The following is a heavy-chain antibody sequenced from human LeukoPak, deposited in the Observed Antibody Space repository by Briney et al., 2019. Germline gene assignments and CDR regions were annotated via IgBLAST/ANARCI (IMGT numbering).Heavy chain of an antibody. CDR1: GFTFSSYE. Sequence: QPGGSLRLSRAASGFTFSSYEMNWVRQAPGKGLEWVSYISSSGSTIYYADSVKGRFTISRDNAKNSLYLQMNSLRAEDTAVYYCARTRYYDSSGYYFDDAFDIWGQGTMVTVSS. D-gene: IGHD3-22*01. CDR3: ARTRYYDSSGYYFDDAFDI. CDR2: ISSSGSTI. J-gene: IGHJ3*02. V-gene: IGHV3-48*03.